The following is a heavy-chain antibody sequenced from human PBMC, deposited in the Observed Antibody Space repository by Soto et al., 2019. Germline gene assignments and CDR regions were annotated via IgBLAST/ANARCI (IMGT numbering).Heavy chain of an antibody. V-gene: IGHV3-33*01. CDR2: IWYDGSNK. Sequence: GGSLRLSCAASGFTFGSYGMHWVRQAPGKGLEWVAVIWYDGSNKYYADSVKGRFTISRGNSKNTLYLQMNSLRAEDTAVYYCARQYYYGSGSFYGMDVWGQGTTVTVSS. D-gene: IGHD3-10*01. CDR1: GFTFGSYG. J-gene: IGHJ6*02. CDR3: ARQYYYGSGSFYGMDV.